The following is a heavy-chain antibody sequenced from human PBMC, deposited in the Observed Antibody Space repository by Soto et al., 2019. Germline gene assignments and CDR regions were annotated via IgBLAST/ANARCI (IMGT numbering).Heavy chain of an antibody. CDR2: IIPIFGTA. Sequence: QVHLVQSGAEVKKPGSSVKVSCKASGGTFSSYAISWVRQAPGQGLEWMGGIIPIFGTANYAQTFQGRVTITADESTSTAYRELSSLRSEDTAVYYCARVKRPWELPDYWGQGTLVTVSS. J-gene: IGHJ4*02. CDR3: ARVKRPWELPDY. D-gene: IGHD1-26*01. CDR1: GGTFSSYA. V-gene: IGHV1-69*01.